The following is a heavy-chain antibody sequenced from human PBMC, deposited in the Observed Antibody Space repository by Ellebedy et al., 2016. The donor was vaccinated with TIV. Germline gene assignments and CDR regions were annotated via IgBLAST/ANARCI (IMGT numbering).Heavy chain of an antibody. D-gene: IGHD3-9*01. CDR1: GYTFTSYG. V-gene: IGHV1-18*01. Sequence: AASVKVSCKASGYTFTSYGISWVRQAPGQGLEWMGWISVYNGNTNYAQKLQGRVTMTTDTFTSTAYMELRSLRSDDTAVYYCARVAGRYWFDPWGQGTLVTVSS. J-gene: IGHJ5*02. CDR3: ARVAGRYWFDP. CDR2: ISVYNGNT.